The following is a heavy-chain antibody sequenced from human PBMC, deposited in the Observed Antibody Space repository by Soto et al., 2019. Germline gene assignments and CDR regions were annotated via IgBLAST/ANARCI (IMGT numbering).Heavy chain of an antibody. CDR2: IYHSGST. V-gene: IGHV4-4*02. Sequence: QVQLQESGPGLVKPSGTLSLTCAVSGGSISSSNWWSWVRQPPGKGLEWIGEIYHSGSTNYNPSLNSRVTISLSKSENQFALKLSSVTAADTAVYYCARNWVGATIVDPWGQGTLVTVSS. D-gene: IGHD1-26*01. J-gene: IGHJ5*02. CDR3: ARNWVGATIVDP. CDR1: GGSISSSNW.